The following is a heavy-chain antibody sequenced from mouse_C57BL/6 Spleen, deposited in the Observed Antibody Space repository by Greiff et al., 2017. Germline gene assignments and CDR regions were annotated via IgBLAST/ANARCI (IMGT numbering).Heavy chain of an antibody. CDR2: IYPGSGST. Sequence: QVQLKQPGAELVKPGASVKMSCKASGYTFTSYWITWVKQRPGQGLAWIGDIYPGSGSTNYNEKFKSKATLTVDTSSSTAYMQLSSLTSEDSAVYYCAREGITTVVPYAMDYWGQGTSVTVSS. D-gene: IGHD1-1*01. CDR3: AREGITTVVPYAMDY. J-gene: IGHJ4*01. V-gene: IGHV1-55*01. CDR1: GYTFTSYW.